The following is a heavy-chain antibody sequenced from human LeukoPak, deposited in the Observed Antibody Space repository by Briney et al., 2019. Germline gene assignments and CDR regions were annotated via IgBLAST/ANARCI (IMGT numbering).Heavy chain of an antibody. CDR3: ARVSSRDYDSSGPPDY. CDR1: GGTFSSYA. CDR2: MIPIFGTA. V-gene: IGHV1-69*13. D-gene: IGHD3-22*01. Sequence: SVTVSCKASGGTFSSYAISWVRQAPGQGLEWMGGMIPIFGTANYAQKFQGRVTITADESTSTAYMELSSLRSEDTAVYYCARVSSRDYDSSGPPDYWGQGTLVTVSS. J-gene: IGHJ4*02.